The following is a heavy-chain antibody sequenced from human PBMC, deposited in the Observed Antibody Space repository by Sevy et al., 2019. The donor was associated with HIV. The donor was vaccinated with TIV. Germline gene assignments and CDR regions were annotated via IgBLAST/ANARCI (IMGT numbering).Heavy chain of an antibody. Sequence: ASVKVSCKASGDTFTRHYMHWVRQAPGQGLEWMGIMDPSGDNANYTQKFQGRLTMTRDTSTSTAYMELSRLRSEDTAVYYCVRADPAQHFDSWGQGTLVTVSS. J-gene: IGHJ4*02. CDR2: MDPSGDNA. CDR1: GDTFTRHY. CDR3: VRADPAQHFDS. V-gene: IGHV1-46*01.